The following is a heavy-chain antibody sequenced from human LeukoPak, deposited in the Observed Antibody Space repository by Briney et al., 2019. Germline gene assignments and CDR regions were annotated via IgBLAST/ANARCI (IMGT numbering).Heavy chain of an antibody. CDR1: GLTLSSNY. V-gene: IGHV3-53*01. CDR3: ARARSSTWPFDY. D-gene: IGHD6-13*01. CDR2: IHSGGST. J-gene: IGHJ4*02. Sequence: GGSLRLSCAASGLTLSSNYMNWVRQAPGKGLEWVSVIHSGGSTYYADSVKGRFTISRDNSKNTLFLHMNSLRAEDTAVYYCARARSSTWPFDYWGEGTLVTVSS.